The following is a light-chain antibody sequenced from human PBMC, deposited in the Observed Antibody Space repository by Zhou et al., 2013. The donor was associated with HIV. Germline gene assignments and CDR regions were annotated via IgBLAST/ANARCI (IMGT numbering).Light chain of an antibody. CDR1: QPISSN. CDR3: HQYGDSVT. V-gene: IGKV3D-11*03. J-gene: IGKJ3*01. CDR2: DAS. Sequence: EIVITQSPATLSVSPGERATLSCRASQPISSNLAWYQQKVGQAPRLLIYDASNKATGIPARFSGSGSGTDFTLSISSLEPDDFAVYYCHQYGDSVTFGPGTKVDI.